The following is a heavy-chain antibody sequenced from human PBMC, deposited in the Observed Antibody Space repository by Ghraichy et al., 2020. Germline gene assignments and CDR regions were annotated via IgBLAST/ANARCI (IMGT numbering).Heavy chain of an antibody. V-gene: IGHV3-48*02. D-gene: IGHD3-16*01. CDR3: VHLYSYGFSVDY. CDR2: ISTASSTI. J-gene: IGHJ4*02. CDR1: GFSFSTYS. Sequence: GGSLRLSCAASGFSFSTYSMNWVRQAPGGGLEWIAYISTASSTIFYAESVQGRFIISRDNGENSLYLQMNDLREEDTAIYYCVHLYSYGFSVDYWGQGTPVAVAS.